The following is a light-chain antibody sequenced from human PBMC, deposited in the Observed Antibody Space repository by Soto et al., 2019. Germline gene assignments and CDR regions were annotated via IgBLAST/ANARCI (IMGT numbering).Light chain of an antibody. Sequence: IQLTQFPSSLSASIGDRVTISCRASQPINRFLTWYQQKPGKAPKLLVHGVSSLQSGIPSRFSGSGSGTEFTLPISSLQPEDFATYYCQQSYSNLVTFGEGTNVEF. CDR1: QPINRF. CDR2: GVS. V-gene: IGKV1-39*01. CDR3: QQSYSNLVT. J-gene: IGKJ4*01.